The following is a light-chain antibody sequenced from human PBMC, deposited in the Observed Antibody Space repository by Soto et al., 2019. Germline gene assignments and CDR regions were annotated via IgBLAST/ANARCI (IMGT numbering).Light chain of an antibody. J-gene: IGKJ1*01. CDR2: GAS. CDR1: QSVRGN. V-gene: IGKV3-15*01. Sequence: EIVLTQSPGTLSLSTGERATLSCRASQSVRGNLAWYQQKPGQAPRLVIYGASTRATGIPARFSGSGSGTEFTITISSLKYEDFAVYYCQQYNNWTPTFGQGTKVDIK. CDR3: QQYNNWTPT.